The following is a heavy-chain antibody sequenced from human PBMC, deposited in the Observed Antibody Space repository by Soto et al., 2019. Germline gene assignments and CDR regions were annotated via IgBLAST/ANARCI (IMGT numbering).Heavy chain of an antibody. D-gene: IGHD3-10*01. Sequence: SVKVSCKASGGTFSSYAISWVRQAPGQGLEWMGGIIPIFGTANYAQKFQGRVTITADESTSTAYMELSSLRSEDTAVYYCARGTRGEGEFTLNWFDPWGQGTLVTVS. CDR3: ARGTRGEGEFTLNWFDP. CDR1: GGTFSSYA. CDR2: IIPIFGTA. V-gene: IGHV1-69*13. J-gene: IGHJ5*02.